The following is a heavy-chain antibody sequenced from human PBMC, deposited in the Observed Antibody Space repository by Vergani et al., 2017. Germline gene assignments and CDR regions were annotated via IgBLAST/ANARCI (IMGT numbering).Heavy chain of an antibody. Sequence: QVQLMESGGGVVQPGRSLRLSCAASGFTFSSYGMHWVRQAPGKGLEWVAVISYDGGNKYYADSVKGRFSISRDNSKNTLYLQMNRLRAEDTAVYYCAECGLDSSSWYYFDYWGEGTRVTVSS. CDR3: AECGLDSSSWYYFDY. V-gene: IGHV3-30*18. CDR2: ISYDGGNK. D-gene: IGHD6-13*01. J-gene: IGHJ4*02. CDR1: GFTFSSYG.